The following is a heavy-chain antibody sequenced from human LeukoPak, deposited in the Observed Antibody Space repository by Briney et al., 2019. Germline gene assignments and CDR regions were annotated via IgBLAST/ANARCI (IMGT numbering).Heavy chain of an antibody. CDR1: GYTFTGYY. J-gene: IGHJ4*02. Sequence: ASVKVSCKASGYTFTGYYFHWVRQAPGQGLEWMGWINPNSGGTNYAQKFQGRVTMTRDTSISTAYMELRSLRSDDTAVYYCARTMGSYYDFWSGYYPSFDYWGQGTLVTVSS. CDR2: INPNSGGT. D-gene: IGHD3-3*01. V-gene: IGHV1-2*02. CDR3: ARTMGSYYDFWSGYYPSFDY.